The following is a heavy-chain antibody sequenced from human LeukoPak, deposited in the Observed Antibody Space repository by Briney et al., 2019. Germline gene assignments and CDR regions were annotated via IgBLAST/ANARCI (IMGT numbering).Heavy chain of an antibody. D-gene: IGHD2-2*01. CDR2: IIPIFGTA. CDR1: GATFSSYA. J-gene: IGHJ3*02. V-gene: IGHV1-69*05. CDR3: AREGYCSSTSCYFDAFDI. Sequence: SVKVSCKASGATFSSYAISWVRQAPGQGLEWMGGIIPIFGTANYAQKFQGRVTITTDESTSTAYMELSSLRSEDTAVYYCAREGYCSSTSCYFDAFDIWGQGTMVTVSS.